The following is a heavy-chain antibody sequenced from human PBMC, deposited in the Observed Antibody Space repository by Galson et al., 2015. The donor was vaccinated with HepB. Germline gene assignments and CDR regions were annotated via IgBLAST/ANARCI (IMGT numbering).Heavy chain of an antibody. CDR2: ISSSSSYI. V-gene: IGHV3-21*01. Sequence: SLRLSCAASGFTFSSYSMNWVRQAPGKGLEWVSSISSSSSYIYYADSVKGRFTISRDNAKNSLYLQMNSLRAEDTAVYYCARVLESGYAFGDWFDPWGQGTLVTVSS. J-gene: IGHJ5*02. CDR1: GFTFSSYS. CDR3: ARVLESGYAFGDWFDP. D-gene: IGHD5-12*01.